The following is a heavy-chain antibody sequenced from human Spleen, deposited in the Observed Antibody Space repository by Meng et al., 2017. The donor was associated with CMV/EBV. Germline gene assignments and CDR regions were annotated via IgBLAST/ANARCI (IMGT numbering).Heavy chain of an antibody. Sequence: GGSLRLSCAASGFTFSSYAMHWVRQSIEKGLEWVSAISAAGDAYYSDSVKGRFSISRENGKNSVYLQMNSLRAGDTAVYFCARVAIRSGFGMDVWGQGTTVTVSS. D-gene: IGHD3-22*01. V-gene: IGHV3-13*01. CDR1: GFTFSSYA. J-gene: IGHJ6*02. CDR2: ISAAGDA. CDR3: ARVAIRSGFGMDV.